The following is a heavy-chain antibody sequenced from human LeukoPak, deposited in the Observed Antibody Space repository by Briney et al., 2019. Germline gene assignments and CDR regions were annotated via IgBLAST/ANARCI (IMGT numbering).Heavy chain of an antibody. CDR1: GGSFSGRH. J-gene: IGHJ4*02. CDR3: ARKDGDY. V-gene: IGHV4-4*07. CDR2: IYSSGST. Sequence: SETLSLTCTVSGGSFSGRHWNWFRQPAGKGLEWIGLIYSSGSTLFNPSLKSRVAMSVDLTKNQLSLKLTSVTAADTAMYYCARKDGDYWGRGTLVTVSS.